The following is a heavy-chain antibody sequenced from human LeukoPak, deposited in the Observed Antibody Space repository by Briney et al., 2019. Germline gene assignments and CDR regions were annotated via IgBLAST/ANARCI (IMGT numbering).Heavy chain of an antibody. V-gene: IGHV4-31*03. J-gene: IGHJ6*03. Sequence: SQTLSLPCTVSGGSLSSGGSYWSWIRQHPGKGLEWIGHMYHSGSTYYNPSLKSRVTISGDTSKNQFSLKLSSVTAADTAVYYCARVLTYSSIYYMDVWGKGTTVTVSS. CDR3: ARVLTYSSIYYMDV. CDR2: MYHSGST. D-gene: IGHD6-13*01. CDR1: GGSLSSGGSY.